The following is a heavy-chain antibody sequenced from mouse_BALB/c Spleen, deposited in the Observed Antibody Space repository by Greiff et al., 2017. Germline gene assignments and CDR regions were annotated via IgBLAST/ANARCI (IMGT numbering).Heavy chain of an antibody. D-gene: IGHD2-4*01. V-gene: IGHV3-2*02. CDR2: ISYSGST. Sequence: EVHLVESGPGLVKPSQSLSLTCTVTGYSITSDYAWNWIRQFPGNKLEWMGYISYSGSTSYNPSLKSRISITRDTSKNQFFLQLNSVTTEDTATYYCARHEESTMTTGFAYWGQGTLVTVSA. CDR1: GYSITSDYA. CDR3: ARHEESTMTTGFAY. J-gene: IGHJ3*01.